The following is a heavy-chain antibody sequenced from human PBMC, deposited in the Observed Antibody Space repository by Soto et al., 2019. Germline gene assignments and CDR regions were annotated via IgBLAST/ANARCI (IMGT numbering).Heavy chain of an antibody. J-gene: IGHJ3*02. D-gene: IGHD5-12*01. Sequence: GGSLRLSCAASGFTFDDYTMHWVRQAPGKGLEWVSLISWDGGSTYYADSVKGRFTISRDNSKNSLYLQMNSLRTEDTALYYCAKDWYSGYDDVFDIWGQGTMVTVSS. CDR2: ISWDGGST. V-gene: IGHV3-43*01. CDR3: AKDWYSGYDDVFDI. CDR1: GFTFDDYT.